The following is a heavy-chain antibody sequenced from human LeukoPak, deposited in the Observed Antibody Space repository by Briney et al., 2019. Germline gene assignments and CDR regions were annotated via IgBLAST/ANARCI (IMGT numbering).Heavy chain of an antibody. Sequence: GASLRLSCSPFGFTFIIYSMSWVRQAPGKGREWVAEMKEDGSEIFYVDSVKGRFNISRDNAKNSLYLQMNSLRAEDTAVYYCARPRGCGSSRCNNFDYWGQGTLVTVSS. D-gene: IGHD2-2*01. V-gene: IGHV3-7*01. CDR3: ARPRGCGSSRCNNFDY. J-gene: IGHJ4*02. CDR2: MKEDGSEI. CDR1: GFTFIIYS.